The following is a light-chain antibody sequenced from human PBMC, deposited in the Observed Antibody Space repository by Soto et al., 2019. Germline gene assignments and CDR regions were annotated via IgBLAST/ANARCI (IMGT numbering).Light chain of an antibody. CDR3: QQYGTSLRGT. CDR1: QNIKSNY. CDR2: GAS. Sequence: ESVLTQSPGTLSLSPGERATLSCRGSQNIKSNYLAWYRQNPGQAPRLLIYGASNRAAGVPDRCSGSGSGTDFTLTITRLEPEDFAVYYCQQYGTSLRGTFGQGTKVEIK. V-gene: IGKV3-20*01. J-gene: IGKJ1*01.